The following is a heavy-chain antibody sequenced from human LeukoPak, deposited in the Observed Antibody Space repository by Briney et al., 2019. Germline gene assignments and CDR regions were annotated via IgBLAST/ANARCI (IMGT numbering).Heavy chain of an antibody. CDR3: AKGLFWIQLWWSPNDY. Sequence: PGGSLRLSYAASGFTFSSYAMSWVRQAPGKGLEWVSAISGSGGSTYYADSVKGRFTISRDNSKNTLYLQMNSLRAEDTAVYYCAKGLFWIQLWWSPNDYWGQGTLVTVSS. D-gene: IGHD5-18*01. CDR1: GFTFSSYA. CDR2: ISGSGGST. J-gene: IGHJ4*02. V-gene: IGHV3-23*01.